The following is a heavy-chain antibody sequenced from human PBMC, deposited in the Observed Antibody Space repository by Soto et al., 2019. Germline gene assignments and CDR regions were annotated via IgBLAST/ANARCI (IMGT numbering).Heavy chain of an antibody. Sequence: TSVKVSCEASGYTLINYARHWVRQAPGQRLEWMGWINAGNDNTKYSQKFQGRVTITRDTSASTAYMELSSLRSEDTAVYYCARAGYSSGWYPLIDYWGQGTLVTVSS. J-gene: IGHJ4*02. CDR2: INAGNDNT. V-gene: IGHV1-3*01. CDR3: ARAGYSSGWYPLIDY. CDR1: GYTLINYA. D-gene: IGHD6-19*01.